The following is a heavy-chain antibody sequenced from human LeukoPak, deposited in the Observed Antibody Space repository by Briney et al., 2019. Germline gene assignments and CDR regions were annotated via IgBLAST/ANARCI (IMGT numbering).Heavy chain of an antibody. Sequence: ASVRVSCKASGYTFTSYGISWVRQAPGQGLEWVGWISAYNGNTNYAQKLQGRVTMTTDTSTSTAYMELRSLRSDDTAVYYCARGNYDSSGYYSPEYFQHWGQGTLVTVSS. CDR2: ISAYNGNT. CDR3: ARGNYDSSGYYSPEYFQH. D-gene: IGHD3-22*01. J-gene: IGHJ1*01. CDR1: GYTFTSYG. V-gene: IGHV1-18*01.